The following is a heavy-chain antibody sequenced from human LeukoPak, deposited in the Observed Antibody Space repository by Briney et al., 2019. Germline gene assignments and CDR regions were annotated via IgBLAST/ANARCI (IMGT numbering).Heavy chain of an antibody. CDR3: ASARSTTWWKHVSIWSAP. Sequence: GGSLRLSCTASGFSFSSNWMTWVRQAPGKGLEWVGNINPDGSEKFYADSVRGRFTISRDNARSSVYLQMTSLRADDTAVYYCASARSTTWWKHVSIWSAPWGQEPLVTVSS. V-gene: IGHV3-7*01. J-gene: IGHJ5*02. CDR1: GFSFSSNW. CDR2: INPDGSEK. D-gene: IGHD2-15*01.